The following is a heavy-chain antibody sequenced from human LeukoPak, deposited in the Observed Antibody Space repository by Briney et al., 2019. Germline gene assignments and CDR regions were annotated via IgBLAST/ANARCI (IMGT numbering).Heavy chain of an antibody. CDR3: AKLTAMVISETFDY. V-gene: IGHV3-30*18. Sequence: GRSLRLSCAASGFTFSSYGMHWVRQAPGKGLEWVAVISYDGGNKYYADSVKGRFTISRDNSKNTLYLQMNSLRAEDTAVYYCAKLTAMVISETFDYWGQGTLVTVSS. J-gene: IGHJ4*02. CDR1: GFTFSSYG. CDR2: ISYDGGNK. D-gene: IGHD5-18*01.